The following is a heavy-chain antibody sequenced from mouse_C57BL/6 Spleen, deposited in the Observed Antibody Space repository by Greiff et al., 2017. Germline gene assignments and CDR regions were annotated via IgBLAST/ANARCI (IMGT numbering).Heavy chain of an antibody. CDR3: AMGRYGSSYGYFDV. V-gene: IGHV1-74*01. J-gene: IGHJ1*03. CDR2: IHPSDSDT. CDR1: GYTFTSYW. D-gene: IGHD1-1*01. Sequence: QVQLKQPGAELVKPGASVKVSCKASGYTFTSYWMHWVKQRPGQGLEWIGRIHPSDSDTNYNQKFKGKATLTVDKSSSTGYMQLSSLTSEDAAVYYCAMGRYGSSYGYFDVWGTGTTVTVSS.